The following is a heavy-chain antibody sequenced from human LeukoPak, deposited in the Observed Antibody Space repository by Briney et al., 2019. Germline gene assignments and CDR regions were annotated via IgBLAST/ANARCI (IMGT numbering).Heavy chain of an antibody. CDR2: IYPGDSDT. CDR3: ARRYYGSGSYSWFDP. D-gene: IGHD3-10*01. J-gene: IGHJ5*02. V-gene: IGHV5-51*01. CDR1: GYSFTSYW. Sequence: GESLKISCKGSGYSFTSYWIGWVRQMPGKGLERMGIIYPGDSDTRYSPSFQGQVTISADKSISTAYLQWSSLKASDTAMYYCARRYYGSGSYSWFDPWGQGTLVTVSS.